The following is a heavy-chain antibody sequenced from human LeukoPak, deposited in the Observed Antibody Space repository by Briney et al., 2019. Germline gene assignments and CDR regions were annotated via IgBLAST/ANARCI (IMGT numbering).Heavy chain of an antibody. J-gene: IGHJ4*02. CDR1: GFTFDDYA. CDR3: AKSSGYSYGSNYFDY. V-gene: IGHV3-9*03. Sequence: GRSLRLSCAASGFTFDDYAMHWVRLAPGKGLEWVAGISWNGGSIGYADSVKGRFTISRDNAKNSLYLQMNSLRAEDMALYYCAKSSGYSYGSNYFDYWGQGALVTVSS. CDR2: ISWNGGSI. D-gene: IGHD5-18*01.